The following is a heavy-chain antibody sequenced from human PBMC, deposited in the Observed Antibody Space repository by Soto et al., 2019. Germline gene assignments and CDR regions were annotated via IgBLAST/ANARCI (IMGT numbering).Heavy chain of an antibody. CDR3: AREADEAPRLQDY. CDR2: ISYDGSNK. J-gene: IGHJ4*02. D-gene: IGHD4-4*01. Sequence: QVQLVESGGGVVQPGRSLRLSCAASGFTFSSYAMHWVRQAPGKGLEWVAVISYDGSNKYYADSVKGRFTISRDNSKNTLYLQMNSLRAEDTAVYYCAREADEAPRLQDYWGQGTLVTVSS. CDR1: GFTFSSYA. V-gene: IGHV3-30-3*01.